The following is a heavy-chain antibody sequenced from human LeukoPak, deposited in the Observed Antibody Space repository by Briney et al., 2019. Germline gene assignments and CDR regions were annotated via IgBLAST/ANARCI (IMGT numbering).Heavy chain of an antibody. CDR1: GFTVSSNY. V-gene: IGHV3-53*01. CDR3: ARDVTGYGDTGYYYYGMDV. Sequence: QSGGSLRLSCAASGFTVSSNYMSWVRQGPGKGLEWVSVIYSGGSTYYADSVKGRFTISRDNSKNTLYLQMNSLRAEDTAVYYCARDVTGYGDTGYYYYGMDVWGQGTTVTVSS. J-gene: IGHJ6*02. CDR2: IYSGGST. D-gene: IGHD4-17*01.